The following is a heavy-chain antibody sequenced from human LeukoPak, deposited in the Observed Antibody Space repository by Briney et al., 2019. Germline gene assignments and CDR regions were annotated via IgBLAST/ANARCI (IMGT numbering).Heavy chain of an antibody. CDR2: ISTHGNYT. CDR1: GFTFSDYS. Sequence: GGSLRLSCAASGFTFSDYSMNWVRQAPGKGLEWVSSISTHGNYTYYPDSVKGRFTISRDNAKNSLYLQMNSLRAEDTAVYYCARGYYDSSGNLDSWGQGTLVTVSS. V-gene: IGHV3-21*01. D-gene: IGHD3-22*01. CDR3: ARGYYDSSGNLDS. J-gene: IGHJ4*02.